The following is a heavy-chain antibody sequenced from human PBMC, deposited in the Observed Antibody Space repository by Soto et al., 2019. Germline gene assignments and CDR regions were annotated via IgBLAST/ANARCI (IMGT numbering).Heavy chain of an antibody. CDR2: INHSGST. CDR3: AREYGGNSGTFDY. Sequence: SETLSLTCAVYGGSSSGYYWSWIRQPPGKGLEWIGEINHSGSTNYNPSLKSRVTISVDTSKNQFSLKLSSVTAADTAVYYCAREYGGNSGTFDYWGQGTLVTVSS. J-gene: IGHJ4*02. CDR1: GGSSSGYY. D-gene: IGHD2-21*02. V-gene: IGHV4-34*01.